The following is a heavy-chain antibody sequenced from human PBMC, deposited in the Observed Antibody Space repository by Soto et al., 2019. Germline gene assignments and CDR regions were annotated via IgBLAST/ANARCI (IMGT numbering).Heavy chain of an antibody. CDR3: AVQEHAFDI. CDR1: GYTFTGLY. V-gene: IGHV1-2*02. J-gene: IGHJ3*02. D-gene: IGHD1-1*01. CDR2: INPNSGDT. Sequence: ASVKVSCKASGYTFTGLYMHWVRQAPGQGLGWMGWINPNSGDTNYVQKFQGRVTMTRDTSISTAYMELSRLRSDDTAVYYCAVQEHAFDIWGQGTMVTVSS.